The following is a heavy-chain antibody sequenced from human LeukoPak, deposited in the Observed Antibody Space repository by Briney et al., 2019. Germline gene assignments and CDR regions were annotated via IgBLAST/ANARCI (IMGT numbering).Heavy chain of an antibody. CDR1: GFTVSSNY. CDR2: ISGSGGST. CDR3: AKEAISGLYYFDY. V-gene: IGHV3-23*01. D-gene: IGHD2-15*01. Sequence: GGSLRLSCAASGFTVSSNYMSWVRQAPGKGLEWVSVISGSGGSTYYADSVKGRFTISRDNSKNTLYLQMNSLRAEDTAVYYCAKEAISGLYYFDYWGQGTLVTVSS. J-gene: IGHJ4*02.